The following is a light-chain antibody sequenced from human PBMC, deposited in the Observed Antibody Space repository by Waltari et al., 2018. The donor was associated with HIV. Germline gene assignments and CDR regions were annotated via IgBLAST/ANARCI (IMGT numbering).Light chain of an antibody. CDR3: AAWDDSLIGPV. Sequence: QSVLTQPPSASGTPGQRVTISCSGSSSNIGSNTVNWYQQLPGTAPKLLIYSNNQRPSGVPDRLSDSKSGTSASLAISGLQSEDEANYYCAAWDDSLIGPVFGGGTKLTVL. CDR1: SSNIGSNT. J-gene: IGLJ3*02. V-gene: IGLV1-44*01. CDR2: SNN.